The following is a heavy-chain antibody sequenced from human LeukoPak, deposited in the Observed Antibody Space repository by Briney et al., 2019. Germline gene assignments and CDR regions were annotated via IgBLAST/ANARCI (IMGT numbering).Heavy chain of an antibody. CDR3: ARGNIQIGY. D-gene: IGHD2/OR15-2a*01. V-gene: IGHV3-30*03. CDR1: GFTFSSSG. J-gene: IGHJ4*02. Sequence: PGGSLRLSCAASGFTFSSSGMHWVRQAPGKGLEWVAVISFDGNNNYADSVKGRFTISRDNSKNTLYLQMNSLRAEDTAVYHCARGNIQIGYWGRGTLVTVSS. CDR2: ISFDGNN.